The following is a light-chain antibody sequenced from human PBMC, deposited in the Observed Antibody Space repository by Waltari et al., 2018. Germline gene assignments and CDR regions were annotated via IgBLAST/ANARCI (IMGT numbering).Light chain of an antibody. V-gene: IGKV3-20*01. CDR1: QSVSRA. CDR3: QHYVRLPAT. CDR2: GAS. Sequence: EIVLPQSPGSLSSSPGERVTLSCRASQSVSRALAWYQQKPGQAPRLLIFGASKRATGIPDRFSGSGSETDFSLTISRLEPEDFAVYYCQHYVRLPATFGRGTKVEIK. J-gene: IGKJ1*01.